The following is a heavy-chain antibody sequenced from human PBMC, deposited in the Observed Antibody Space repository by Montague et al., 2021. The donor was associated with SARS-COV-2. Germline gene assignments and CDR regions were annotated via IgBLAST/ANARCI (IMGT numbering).Heavy chain of an antibody. Sequence: SETLSLTCTVSGGSISNYHWNWIRQPPGKGLEWIAYIYYSGSTNYNPSLQCRVTISVDTSRNQFSLRLTSVTAADTAVYYCARQLRVRRTWQVGDYNHYGMDVWGQGTTVSVSS. D-gene: IGHD3-10*01. CDR1: GGSISNYH. CDR3: ARQLRVRRTWQVGDYNHYGMDV. CDR2: IYYSGST. J-gene: IGHJ6*02. V-gene: IGHV4-59*08.